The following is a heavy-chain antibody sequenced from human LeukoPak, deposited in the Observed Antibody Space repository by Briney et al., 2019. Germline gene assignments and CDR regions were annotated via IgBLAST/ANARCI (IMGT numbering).Heavy chain of an antibody. V-gene: IGHV3-21*01. CDR2: ISSSSSYI. Sequence: GESLRLSCAASGFTFSSYRKNWVRQAPGKGLEGGSSISSSSSYIYYADSVKGRFTISRDKDKNSLYLQMNSLRAEDTAVYYCARDLSSSWRVDYWGQGTLVTVSS. CDR1: GFTFSSYR. J-gene: IGHJ4*02. D-gene: IGHD6-13*01. CDR3: ARDLSSSWRVDY.